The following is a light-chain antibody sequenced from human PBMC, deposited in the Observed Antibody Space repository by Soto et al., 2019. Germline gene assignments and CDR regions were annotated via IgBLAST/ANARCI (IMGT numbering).Light chain of an antibody. J-gene: IGKJ1*01. Sequence: EIVLTQSPGTLSLSPGERATLSCRASQSVSSSYLAWYQQKPGQPPRLLIYGASSRATGIPDRFSGSGSGTDFTLTISRLEPEDFAVYYCQQYGSSPPCTFGQGTKVEIK. CDR1: QSVSSSY. V-gene: IGKV3-20*01. CDR2: GAS. CDR3: QQYGSSPPCT.